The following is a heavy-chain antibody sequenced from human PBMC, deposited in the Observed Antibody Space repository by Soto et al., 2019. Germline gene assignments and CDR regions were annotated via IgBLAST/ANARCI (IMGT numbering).Heavy chain of an antibody. CDR3: ERNRMEMATMNDFDY. V-gene: IGHV1-69*13. CDR1: GGTFSSYA. Sequence: ASVKVSCKASGGTFSSYAISWVRQAPGQGLEWMGGIIPIFGTANYAQKFQGRVTITADESTSTAYMELSSLRSEDTAVYYCERNRMEMATMNDFDYWGQGTLVTVYS. D-gene: IGHD5-12*01. J-gene: IGHJ4*02. CDR2: IIPIFGTA.